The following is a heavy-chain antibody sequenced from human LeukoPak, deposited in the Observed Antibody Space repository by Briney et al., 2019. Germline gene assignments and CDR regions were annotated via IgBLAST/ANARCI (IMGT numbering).Heavy chain of an antibody. CDR2: ISAYNGNT. CDR1: GYALSSFG. V-gene: IGHV1-18*01. J-gene: IGHJ5*01. CDR3: AREKGWFDS. Sequence: ASVKVSCKASGYALSSFGISWVRQAPGQGLEWMGWISAYNGNTNYAQKLQGRVTMTTDIPTSTAYMELRSLRSDDTAVYYCAREKGWFDSWGQGTLVTVSS.